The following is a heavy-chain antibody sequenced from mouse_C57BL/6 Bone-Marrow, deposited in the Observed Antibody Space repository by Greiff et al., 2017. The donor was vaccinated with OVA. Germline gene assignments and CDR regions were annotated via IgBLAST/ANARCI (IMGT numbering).Heavy chain of an antibody. D-gene: IGHD1-1*01. J-gene: IGHJ4*01. V-gene: IGHV5-16*01. CDR2: INYDGSST. Sequence: EVQVVESEGGLVQPGSSMKLSCTASGFTFSDYYMAWVRQVPEKGLEWVANINYDGSSTYYLDSLKSRFIISRDNAKNILYLQMSSLKSEDTATYYCATTVDYAMDYWGQGTSVTVSS. CDR1: GFTFSDYY. CDR3: ATTVDYAMDY.